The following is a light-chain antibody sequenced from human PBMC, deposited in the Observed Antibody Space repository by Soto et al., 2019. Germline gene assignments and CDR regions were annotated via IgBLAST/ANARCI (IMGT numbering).Light chain of an antibody. J-gene: IGKJ4*01. CDR3: QQYGSSPPIT. CDR1: QSVDNNY. V-gene: IGKV3-20*01. CDR2: GSS. Sequence: EIVLTQSPGTLSLSPGERATLSCRASQSVDNNYLSRYQQRPGQAPRLLIYGSSYRATGIPDRFSGSGSGTDFSLTISRLEPEDFAVYYCQQYGSSPPITFGGGTKV.